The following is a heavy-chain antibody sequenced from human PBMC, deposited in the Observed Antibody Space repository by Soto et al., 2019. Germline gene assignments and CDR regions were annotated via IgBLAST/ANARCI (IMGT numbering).Heavy chain of an antibody. CDR3: ARGHSSSPFNWFDP. CDR2: ISSSSSYI. J-gene: IGHJ5*02. CDR1: GFTFSSYN. Sequence: GGSLRLSCAASGFTFSSYNMDWVRQAPGKGLEWVSSISSSSSYIYYADSVKGRFTISRDNAKNSLYLQMNSLRDEDTAVYYCARGHSSSPFNWFDPWGQGTMVPVYS. D-gene: IGHD6-6*01. V-gene: IGHV3-21*01.